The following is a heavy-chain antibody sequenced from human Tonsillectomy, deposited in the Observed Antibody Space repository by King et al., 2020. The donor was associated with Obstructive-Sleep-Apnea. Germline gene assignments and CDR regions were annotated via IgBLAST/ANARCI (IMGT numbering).Heavy chain of an antibody. Sequence: QLVQSGAEVKKPGASVKVSCQVSGHNLTELSMHWVRQAPGKGLEWMGGFDAEDGKTIYAQNFQGRVTMTEDTSTDTAYMDLSSLRSEDTAVYYCAREVVKRNDYYFDYWGQGTLVTVSS. CDR2: FDAEDGKT. J-gene: IGHJ4*02. D-gene: IGHD1-1*01. CDR3: AREVVKRNDYYFDY. CDR1: GHNLTELS. V-gene: IGHV1-24*01.